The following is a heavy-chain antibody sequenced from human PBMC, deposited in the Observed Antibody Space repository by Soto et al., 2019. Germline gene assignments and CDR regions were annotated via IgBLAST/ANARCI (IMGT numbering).Heavy chain of an antibody. Sequence: PGGSLRLSCAASGFTFSSYAMNWVRQAPGKGLEWVSGISGSGGSGGSTYYADSVKGRFTISRDNSKNTLYLQMNSLRAEDTAVYYCAKVWFGALSCFDSWGQGTLVTVAS. J-gene: IGHJ4*02. V-gene: IGHV3-23*01. CDR3: AKVWFGALSCFDS. CDR1: GFTFSSYA. CDR2: ISGSGGSGGST. D-gene: IGHD3-10*01.